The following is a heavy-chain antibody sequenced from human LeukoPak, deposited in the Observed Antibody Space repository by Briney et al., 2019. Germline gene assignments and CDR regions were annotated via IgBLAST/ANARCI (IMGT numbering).Heavy chain of an antibody. Sequence: ASVKVSCKASGYTFTGYYMHWVRQAPGQGLEWMGWINPNSGGINYAQKFQGRVTMTRDTSISTAYMELSRLRSDDTAVYYCAASTIFGVVITIDYWGQGTLVTVPS. D-gene: IGHD3-3*01. CDR3: AASTIFGVVITIDY. V-gene: IGHV1-2*02. CDR2: INPNSGGI. CDR1: GYTFTGYY. J-gene: IGHJ4*02.